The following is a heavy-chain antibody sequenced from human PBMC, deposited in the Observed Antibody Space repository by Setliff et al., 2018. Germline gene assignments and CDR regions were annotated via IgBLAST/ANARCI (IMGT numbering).Heavy chain of an antibody. J-gene: IGHJ4*02. CDR2: IYSSGST. CDR3: ARDLGHGGDSDY. Sequence: SETLSLTCAVSGGSISSSYYYWGWIRQPPGKGLEWIGYIYSSGSTYYNPSLKSRVSISVDTSKNQFSLKLNSVTATDTAVYYCARDLGHGGDSDYWGQGSLVTVSS. V-gene: IGHV4-30-4*08. CDR1: GGSISSSYYY. D-gene: IGHD2-21*02.